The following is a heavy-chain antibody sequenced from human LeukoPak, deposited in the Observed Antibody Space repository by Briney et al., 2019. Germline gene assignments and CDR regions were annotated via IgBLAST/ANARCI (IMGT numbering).Heavy chain of an antibody. J-gene: IGHJ4*02. V-gene: IGHV3-23*01. CDR1: GFIVSTNY. CDR2: ISASGAGT. D-gene: IGHD4-17*01. CDR3: ARDARDGDYASHYY. Sequence: GGSLRLSCAASGFIVSTNYMSWVRQAPGKGLEWVSSISASGAGTFYAGSEEGRFTISRDNAKNTLYLQLSRLRAEDTAIYYCARDARDGDYASHYYWGQGTLVTVSS.